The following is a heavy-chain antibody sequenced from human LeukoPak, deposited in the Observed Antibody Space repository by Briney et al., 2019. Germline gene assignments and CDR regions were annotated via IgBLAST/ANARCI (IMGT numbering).Heavy chain of an antibody. D-gene: IGHD6-19*01. CDR1: GYTFTGYY. CDR2: INPNSGVT. V-gene: IGHV1-2*02. J-gene: IGHJ4*02. CDR3: ARVQQWLEAFDY. Sequence: AASVKVSCKASGYTFTGYYIHWVRQAPGQGLEWMGWINPNSGVTHYPQKFQGRVTMTRDTSIRTAYMEVSSLRSDDTAVYYCARVQQWLEAFDYWGLGTLVTVSS.